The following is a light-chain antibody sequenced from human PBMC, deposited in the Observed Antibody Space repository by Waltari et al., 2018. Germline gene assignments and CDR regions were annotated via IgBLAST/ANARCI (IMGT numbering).Light chain of an antibody. CDR2: RVS. V-gene: IGKV2-29*02. Sequence: DIVMTQTPLSLPVTPGAPASISCRSSQSLLHSNGNTYLYWYLQKPGQPPRLLIYRVSNRFSGVPDRFSGSGSGTDFTLKISRVEAEDVGVYYCMQALQNPYSFGQGTKVEIK. CDR1: QSLLHSNGNTY. CDR3: MQALQNPYS. J-gene: IGKJ2*03.